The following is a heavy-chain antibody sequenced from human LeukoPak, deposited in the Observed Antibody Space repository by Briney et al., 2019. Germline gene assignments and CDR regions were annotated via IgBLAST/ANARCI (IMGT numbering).Heavy chain of an antibody. V-gene: IGHV4-61*01. J-gene: IGHJ6*02. CDR1: GGSVSSGSYY. Sequence: SETLSLTCTVSGGSVSSGSYYWSWIRQPPGKGLEWIGHIYYSGSTNYNPSLKSRVTISVDTSKNQFSLKLSSVTAADTAVYYCARDSPPYSGSYYNGMDVWGQGTTVTVSS. D-gene: IGHD1-26*01. CDR3: ARDSPPYSGSYYNGMDV. CDR2: IYYSGST.